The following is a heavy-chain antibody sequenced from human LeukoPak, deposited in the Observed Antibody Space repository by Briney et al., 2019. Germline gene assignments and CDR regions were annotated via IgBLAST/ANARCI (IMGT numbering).Heavy chain of an antibody. D-gene: IGHD5-18*01. CDR3: ARDLGGYSYGSHFDY. CDR1: GFTFSNYG. CDR2: ISGSGGNT. V-gene: IGHV3-23*01. Sequence: GGSLRLSCAASGFTFSNYGMSWVRQAPGKGLEWVSTISGSGGNTYDADSVKGRFTIARDNAKNSLYLQMNSLRAEDTAVYYCARDLGGYSYGSHFDYWGQGTLVTVSS. J-gene: IGHJ4*02.